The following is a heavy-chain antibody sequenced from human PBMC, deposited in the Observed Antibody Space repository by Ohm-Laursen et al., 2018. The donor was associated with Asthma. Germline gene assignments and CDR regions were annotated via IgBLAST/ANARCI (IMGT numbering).Heavy chain of an antibody. J-gene: IGHJ6*02. CDR3: ARAESALGHAPYGIDA. Sequence: SQTLSLTCTVSGGSISSGGYYWSWIRQYPGKGLEWIGYIYHSGSAYYNPSLESRLTMSVDTSQNHFSLKLRSVTAADTAVYYCARAESALGHAPYGIDAWGQGTTVTVSS. CDR1: GGSISSGGYY. V-gene: IGHV4-31*03. D-gene: IGHD3-16*01. CDR2: IYHSGSA.